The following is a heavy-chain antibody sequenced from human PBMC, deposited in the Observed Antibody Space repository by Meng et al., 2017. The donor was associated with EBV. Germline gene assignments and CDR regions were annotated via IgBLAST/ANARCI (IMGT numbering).Heavy chain of an antibody. J-gene: IGHJ4*02. Sequence: QVQLVQSGAWVKKPGASVKVSFKASGYTFSSFGISGVRQAPGQGPEWMGWISAYNGDTKYAQKFQGRVTVTTDTSTSTAYMELRSLRRDDTAVYYCARGMRNFNFWGQGTLVTVSS. CDR1: GYTFSSFG. CDR3: ARGMRNFNF. V-gene: IGHV1-18*01. CDR2: ISAYNGDT.